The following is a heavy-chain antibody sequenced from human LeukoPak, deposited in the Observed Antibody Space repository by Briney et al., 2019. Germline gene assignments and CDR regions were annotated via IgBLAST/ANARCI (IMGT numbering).Heavy chain of an antibody. Sequence: PSETLSLTCTVSGGSISSGGYYWRWIRQHPGKGLEWIGDICYSGSTYYNPSLKSRVTISVDTSKNQFSLKLSSVTAADTAVYYCARGLLRLGELSYGPSYYFDYWGQGTLVTVSS. J-gene: IGHJ4*02. D-gene: IGHD3-16*02. CDR2: ICYSGST. CDR1: GGSISSGGYY. CDR3: ARGLLRLGELSYGPSYYFDY. V-gene: IGHV4-31*03.